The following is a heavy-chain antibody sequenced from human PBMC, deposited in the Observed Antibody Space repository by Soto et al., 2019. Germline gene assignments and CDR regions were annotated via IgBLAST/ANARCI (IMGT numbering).Heavy chain of an antibody. CDR1: GFTFSSYG. Sequence: GGSLRLSCAASGFTFSSYGMHWVRQAPGKGLEWVAVISYDGSNKYYADSVKGRFTISRDNSKNTLYLQMNSLRAEDTAVYYCARNHGGYQLLYLSQYYYYYYGMDVWGQGTTVTVSS. J-gene: IGHJ6*02. CDR3: ARNHGGYQLLYLSQYYYYYYGMDV. V-gene: IGHV3-30*03. CDR2: ISYDGSNK. D-gene: IGHD2-2*02.